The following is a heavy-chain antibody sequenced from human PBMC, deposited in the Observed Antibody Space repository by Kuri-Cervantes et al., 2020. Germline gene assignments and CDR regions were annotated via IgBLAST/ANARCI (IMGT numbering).Heavy chain of an antibody. V-gene: IGHV4-4*07. J-gene: IGHJ4*02. Sequence: GSLRLSCTVSGGSISSYYWSWIRQPAGKGLEWIGRIYTSGSTNYNPSLKSRVTISVDTSKNQFSLKLSSVTAADTAVYYCAREVAMVRGALDYWGQGTLVTVSS. D-gene: IGHD3-10*01. CDR1: GGSISSYY. CDR3: AREVAMVRGALDY. CDR2: IYTSGST.